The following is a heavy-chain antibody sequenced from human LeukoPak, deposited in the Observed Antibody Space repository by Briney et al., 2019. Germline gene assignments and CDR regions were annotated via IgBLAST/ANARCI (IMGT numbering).Heavy chain of an antibody. V-gene: IGHV1-24*01. Sequence: ASVKVSCKVSGHTLTKISMHWVRQAPGKGLEWMGGFDPEDGGTIYAQKFQGRVTMTEDTSTDTAYMELSSLRSEDTAVYYCATVGYSRWFDPWGQGTLVTVSS. CDR1: GHTLTKIS. CDR2: FDPEDGGT. D-gene: IGHD2-21*01. CDR3: ATVGYSRWFDP. J-gene: IGHJ5*02.